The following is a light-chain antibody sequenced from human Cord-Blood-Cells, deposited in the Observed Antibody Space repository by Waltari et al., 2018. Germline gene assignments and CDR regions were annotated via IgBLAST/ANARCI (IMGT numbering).Light chain of an antibody. CDR3: QQYGSAPIT. Sequence: EIVLTQSPGTLSLSPGERATLSCRASQRVSSSYLAWDQQKPGQAPRLLSYGAASRATGSPDRFGGSGSGTDFTLTISRLEPEDFAVYYCQQYGSAPITFGQGTRLEIK. V-gene: IGKV3-20*01. J-gene: IGKJ5*01. CDR1: QRVSSSY. CDR2: GAA.